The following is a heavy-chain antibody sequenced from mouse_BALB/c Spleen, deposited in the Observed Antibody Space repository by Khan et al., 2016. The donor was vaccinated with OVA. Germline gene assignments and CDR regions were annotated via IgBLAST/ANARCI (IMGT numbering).Heavy chain of an antibody. Sequence: EVQLQESGPGLVKPSQSLSLSCTVTGYSITSDYAWNWIRQFPGNKLEWLGFISYSGNTNYNPSLKSRISFTRDTSKNQFFLQLNSVNTEDTATYYCARICGGDFDYWGQGTTLTVSS. CDR3: ARICGGDFDY. CDR1: GYSITSDYA. V-gene: IGHV3-2*02. J-gene: IGHJ2*01. CDR2: ISYSGNT.